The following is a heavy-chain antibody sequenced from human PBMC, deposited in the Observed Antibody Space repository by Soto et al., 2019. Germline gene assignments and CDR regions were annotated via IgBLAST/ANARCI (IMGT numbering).Heavy chain of an antibody. V-gene: IGHV3-64D*08. CDR2: ISSNGGST. Sequence: GGSLRLSCSASGFTFSSYAMHWVRQAPGKGLEYVSAISSNGGSTYYADSVKGRFTISRDNSKNTLYLQMSSLRAEDTAVYYCVKSAPRWNRHYWYFDLWGRGTLVTVSS. D-gene: IGHD1-1*01. CDR3: VKSAPRWNRHYWYFDL. CDR1: GFTFSSYA. J-gene: IGHJ2*01.